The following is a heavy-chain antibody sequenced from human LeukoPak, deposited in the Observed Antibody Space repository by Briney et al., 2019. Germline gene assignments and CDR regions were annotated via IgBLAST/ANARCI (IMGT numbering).Heavy chain of an antibody. CDR2: ITSSSTYI. CDR1: GFTFSSYT. Sequence: GGSLRLSCAASGFTFSSYTMNWVRQAPGKGLEWVSSITSSSTYIYYADSVRGRFTISRDNAKNSLYLQMNSLRAEDTAVYFCARDPYSGNYGAYYYYYMDVWGKGTTVTISS. V-gene: IGHV3-21*01. J-gene: IGHJ6*03. D-gene: IGHD1-26*01. CDR3: ARDPYSGNYGAYYYYYMDV.